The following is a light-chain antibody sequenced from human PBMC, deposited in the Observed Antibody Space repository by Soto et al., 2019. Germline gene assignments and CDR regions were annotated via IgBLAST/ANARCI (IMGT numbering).Light chain of an antibody. CDR3: QQYGSSLFT. J-gene: IGKJ3*01. Sequence: EIVLTQSPGTLSLSPGERATLSCRASQSVSSRSLAWYQQKPGQAPRLLIYGASSRATGIPDRFSGNGSGTDFTLTISRLEPEDFAVYYCQQYGSSLFTFGPGTKVDIK. V-gene: IGKV3-20*01. CDR2: GAS. CDR1: QSVSSRS.